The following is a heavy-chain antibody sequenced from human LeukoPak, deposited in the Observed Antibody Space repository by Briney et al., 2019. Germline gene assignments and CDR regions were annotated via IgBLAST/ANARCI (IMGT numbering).Heavy chain of an antibody. J-gene: IGHJ4*02. CDR3: AKPSYDSSGYSFDY. CDR2: ISYDGSNK. D-gene: IGHD3-22*01. V-gene: IGHV3-30*18. CDR1: GFTFSNFE. Sequence: GGSLRLSCAGSGFTFSNFEMNWVRQAPGKGLEWVAVISYDGSNKYYADSVKGRFTISRDNSKNTLYLQMNSLRAEDTAVYYCAKPSYDSSGYSFDYWGQGTLVTVSS.